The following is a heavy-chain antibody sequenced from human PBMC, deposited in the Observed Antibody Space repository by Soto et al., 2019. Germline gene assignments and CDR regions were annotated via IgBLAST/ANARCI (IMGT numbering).Heavy chain of an antibody. CDR1: GGSFSGYY. CDR3: ARAARLYYGMDV. V-gene: IGHV4-34*01. CDR2: INHSGST. Sequence: SETLSLTCAVYGGSFSGYYWSWIRQPPGKGLEWIGEINHSGSTNYNPSLKSRVTISVDTSKNQLSLKLSSVTAADTAVYYCARAARLYYGMDVWGQGTTVTVSS. J-gene: IGHJ6*02.